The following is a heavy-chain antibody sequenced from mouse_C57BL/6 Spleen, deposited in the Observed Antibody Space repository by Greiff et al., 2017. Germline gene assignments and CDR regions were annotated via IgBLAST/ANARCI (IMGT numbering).Heavy chain of an antibody. Sequence: EVMLVESGGGLVQPGGSMKLSCVASGFTFSNYWMNWVRQSPEKGLEWVAQIRLKSDNYATHYAESVKGRFTISRDDSKSSVYLQMNNLRAEDTGIYYCTGSMVRDWYFDVWGTGTTVTVSS. D-gene: IGHD2-2*01. CDR2: IRLKSDNYAT. J-gene: IGHJ1*03. CDR3: TGSMVRDWYFDV. CDR1: GFTFSNYW. V-gene: IGHV6-3*01.